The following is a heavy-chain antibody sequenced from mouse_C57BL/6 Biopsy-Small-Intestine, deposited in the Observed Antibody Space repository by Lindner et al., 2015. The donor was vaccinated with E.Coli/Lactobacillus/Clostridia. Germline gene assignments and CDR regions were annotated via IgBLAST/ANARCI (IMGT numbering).Heavy chain of an antibody. V-gene: IGHV1-81*01. D-gene: IGHD1-1*01. CDR1: GYTFTSYG. Sequence: VQLQESGAELARPGASVKLSCKASGYTFTSYGISWVKQRTGQGLEWIGEIYPRSGKTYYNEKFKGKATLTADKSSSTAYIELRSLTSEDSAVCFCAREIGGSSQYYFDYWGQGTTLTVSS. CDR3: AREIGGSSQYYFDY. CDR2: IYPRSGKT. J-gene: IGHJ2*01.